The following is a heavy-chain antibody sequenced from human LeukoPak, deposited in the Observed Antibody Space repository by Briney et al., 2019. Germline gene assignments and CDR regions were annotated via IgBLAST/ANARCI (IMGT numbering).Heavy chain of an antibody. CDR1: GYTFTANY. J-gene: IGHJ4*02. CDR2: INPRSGGT. D-gene: IGHD3-22*01. V-gene: IGHV1-2*02. CDR3: ARDYYLAVPALR. Sequence: ASVKVSCKASGYTFTANYIHWVRQAPGQGLEWMGWINPRSGGTNFGEKFRGRVTMTRDTSIGTAYMELSRLTSDDTAVYYCARDYYLAVPALRWGQGTLVAVSS.